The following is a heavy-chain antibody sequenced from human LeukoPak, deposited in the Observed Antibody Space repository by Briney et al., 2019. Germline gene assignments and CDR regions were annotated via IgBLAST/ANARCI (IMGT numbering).Heavy chain of an antibody. V-gene: IGHV1-18*01. D-gene: IGHD3-22*01. CDR2: ISVYNGNT. Sequence: ASVKVSCKAPGYTFSNYGITWVRQAPGQGLEWMGWISVYNGNTNFAQKLKGRVTMTTDTSTSTAYLELRSLRSDDTATYYCARTYDATGYYFPPYDCWGQGTLVTVSS. J-gene: IGHJ4*02. CDR1: GYTFSNYG. CDR3: ARTYDATGYYFPPYDC.